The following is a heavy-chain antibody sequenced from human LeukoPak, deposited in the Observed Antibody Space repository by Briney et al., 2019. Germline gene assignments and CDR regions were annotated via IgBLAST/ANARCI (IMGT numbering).Heavy chain of an antibody. Sequence: PGGSLRLSCAASGFTFSSYAMSWVRQAPGKGLEWVSAISGSGGSTYYADSVKGRFTISRDNSKNTLYLQMNSLRAEDTAVYYCAKTPGRYCSSTSCPPHFDYWGQGTLVTVSS. J-gene: IGHJ4*02. V-gene: IGHV3-23*01. D-gene: IGHD2-2*01. CDR3: AKTPGRYCSSTSCPPHFDY. CDR2: ISGSGGST. CDR1: GFTFSSYA.